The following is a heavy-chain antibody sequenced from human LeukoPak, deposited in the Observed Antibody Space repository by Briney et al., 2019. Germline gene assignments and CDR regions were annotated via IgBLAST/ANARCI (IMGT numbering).Heavy chain of an antibody. D-gene: IGHD3-22*01. CDR2: IKQDGSEK. CDR1: GFTFSTYW. J-gene: IGHJ4*02. Sequence: GGSLRLSCAASGFTFSTYWMSWVRQAPGKGLEWVANIKQDGSEKYYVDSVKGRFTISRDNAKNSLYLQMNSLRAEDTAVYYCARARLYYYDSSGFTYYFDYWGQGTLVTVSS. CDR3: ARARLYYYDSSGFTYYFDY. V-gene: IGHV3-7*01.